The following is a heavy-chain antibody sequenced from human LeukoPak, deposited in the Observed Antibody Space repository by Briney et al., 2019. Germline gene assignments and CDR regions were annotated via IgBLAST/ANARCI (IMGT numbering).Heavy chain of an antibody. V-gene: IGHV4-4*09. CDR2: IYTSADI. D-gene: IGHD1-26*01. CDR3: ARSPFVGGVGATSWYFDL. CDR1: GASITSYY. J-gene: IGHJ2*01. Sequence: SETLSLTCTVSGASITSYYWTWIRQPPGKELEWIGNIYTSADINFNPSLKSRATISLDASKRQFSLKLNSVSAADTAIYYCARSPFVGGVGATSWYFDLWGRGALVTVSS.